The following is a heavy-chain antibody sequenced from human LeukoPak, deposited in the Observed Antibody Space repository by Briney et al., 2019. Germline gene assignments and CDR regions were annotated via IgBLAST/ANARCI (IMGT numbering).Heavy chain of an antibody. Sequence: GGSLRLSCAASGFTFSSYAMSWVRQAPGKGLEWVAVISYDGSNKYYADSVKGRFTISRDNSKNTLYLQMNNLRAEDTAVYYCARVAENAWGQGTLVTVSS. CDR3: ARVAENA. J-gene: IGHJ5*02. V-gene: IGHV3-30*04. CDR1: GFTFSSYA. CDR2: ISYDGSNK.